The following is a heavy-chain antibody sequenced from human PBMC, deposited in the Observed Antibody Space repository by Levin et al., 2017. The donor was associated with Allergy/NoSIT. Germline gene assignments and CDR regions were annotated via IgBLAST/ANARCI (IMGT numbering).Heavy chain of an antibody. CDR3: AKEAGRRHSYGLQSYLDS. D-gene: IGHD5-18*01. J-gene: IGHJ4*02. V-gene: IGHV3-23*01. Sequence: LSLTCAASGFPFSSYAMSWVRQAPGKGLEWVSAISGSGGSTYYADYMKARFTISRDNSKTTLYLQMNSLRAEDTAVYYCAKEAGRRHSYGLQSYLDSWGQGTLVTVSS. CDR1: GFPFSSYA. CDR2: ISGSGGST.